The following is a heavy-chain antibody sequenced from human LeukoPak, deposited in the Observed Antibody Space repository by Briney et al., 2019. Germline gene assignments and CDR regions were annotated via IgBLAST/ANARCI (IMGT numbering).Heavy chain of an antibody. CDR3: AREGSYYDSSGYYSSFDY. CDR2: ISHDGNTK. V-gene: IGHV3-30*03. CDR1: GFSFSRHG. J-gene: IGHJ4*02. Sequence: GGSLRLSCAACGFSFSRHGMHWVRQAPGNGLEWVAVISHDGNTKYYADSVKGRFTITRDNSKNTLFLQTNSLRAEDTAVYYCAREGSYYDSSGYYSSFDYWGQGTLVTVSS. D-gene: IGHD3-22*01.